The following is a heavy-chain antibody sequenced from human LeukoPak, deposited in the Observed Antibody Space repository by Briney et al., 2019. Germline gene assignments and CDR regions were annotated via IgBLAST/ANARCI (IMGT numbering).Heavy chain of an antibody. D-gene: IGHD5-18*01. CDR1: GGSISSYY. V-gene: IGHV4-59*01. Sequence: SETLSLTCTVSGGSISSYYWGWIRQPPGKGLDWIGYIYYSGSTNYNPSLKSRVTISVDTSKNQFSLKLSSVTAADTAVYYCARGGLRGYSYGQRFDYWGQGTLVTVSS. J-gene: IGHJ4*02. CDR2: IYYSGST. CDR3: ARGGLRGYSYGQRFDY.